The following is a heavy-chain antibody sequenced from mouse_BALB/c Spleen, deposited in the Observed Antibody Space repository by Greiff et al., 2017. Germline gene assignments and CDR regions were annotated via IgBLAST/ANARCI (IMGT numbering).Heavy chain of an antibody. CDR1: GYSITSGYY. Sequence: EVKLVESGPGLVKPSQSLSLTCSVTGYSITSGYYWNWIRQFPGNKLEWMGYISYDGSNNYNPSLKNRISITRDTSKNQFFLKLNSVTTEDTATYYCARVYYYGSSLDYWGQGTTLTVSS. D-gene: IGHD1-1*01. CDR2: ISYDGSN. V-gene: IGHV3-6*02. CDR3: ARVYYYGSSLDY. J-gene: IGHJ2*01.